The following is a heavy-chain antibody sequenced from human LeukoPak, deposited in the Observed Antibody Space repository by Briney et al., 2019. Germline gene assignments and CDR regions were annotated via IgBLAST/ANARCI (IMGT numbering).Heavy chain of an antibody. CDR1: GYTFTSYY. V-gene: IGHV1-46*01. CDR3: ARLPQWELLGGDY. Sequence: ASVKVSCTASGYTFTSYYMHWVRQAPGQGLEWMGIISPSGGSTSYAQKFQGRVTMTRDTSTSTVYMELSSLRSEDTAVYYCARLPQWELLGGDYWGQGTLVTVSS. CDR2: ISPSGGST. J-gene: IGHJ4*02. D-gene: IGHD1-26*01.